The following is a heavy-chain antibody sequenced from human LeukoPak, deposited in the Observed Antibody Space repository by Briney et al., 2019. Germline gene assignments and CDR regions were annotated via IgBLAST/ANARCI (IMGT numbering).Heavy chain of an antibody. CDR1: GYTLTGYY. CDR2: INPNSGGT. V-gene: IGHV1-2*02. D-gene: IGHD3-3*01. J-gene: IGHJ4*02. CDR3: ARDGASGYLADY. Sequence: VASVKVSCKASGYTLTGYYMHWVRQAPGQGLEWMGWINPNSGGTNYAQKFQGRVTMTRGTSISTAYTELSRLGSDDTAVYYCARDGASGYLADYWGQGTLVTVSS.